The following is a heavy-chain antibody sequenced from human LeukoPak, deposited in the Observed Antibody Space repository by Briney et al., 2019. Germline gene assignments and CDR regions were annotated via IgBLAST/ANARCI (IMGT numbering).Heavy chain of an antibody. D-gene: IGHD3-22*01. CDR3: AKEVYYYDSSGYMAYYFDY. V-gene: IGHV3-23*01. CDR1: GFTFSSYA. CDR2: ISGSGAST. J-gene: IGHJ4*02. Sequence: GGALRLSCAASGFTFSSYAMSWVRQAPGKGLEGVSAISGSGASTYYADSVKGRFTISRDNSKNTLYLQMNSLRAEDTAVYYCAKEVYYYDSSGYMAYYFDYWGQGPLVTVSS.